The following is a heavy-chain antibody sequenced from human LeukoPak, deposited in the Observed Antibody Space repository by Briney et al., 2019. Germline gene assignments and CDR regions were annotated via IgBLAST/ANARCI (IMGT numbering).Heavy chain of an antibody. D-gene: IGHD3-22*01. J-gene: IGHJ4*02. Sequence: GGSLRLSCAASGFTFSSYAMHWVRQAPGKGLEWVAVISYDGSNKYYADSVKGRFTISRDNSKNTLYLQMNSLRAEDTAEYYCARDRDYYDSSGYYSNYFDYWGQGTLGTVSS. CDR1: GFTFSSYA. CDR3: ARDRDYYDSSGYYSNYFDY. V-gene: IGHV3-30-3*01. CDR2: ISYDGSNK.